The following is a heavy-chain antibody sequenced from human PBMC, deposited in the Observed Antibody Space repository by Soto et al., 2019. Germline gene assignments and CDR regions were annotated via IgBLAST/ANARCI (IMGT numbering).Heavy chain of an antibody. CDR1: GFAFSGHT. V-gene: IGHV3-48*02. CDR2: IGNTPDTI. Sequence: EVQLVESGGVLVQPGGSLRLSCAASGFAFSGHTMNWVRQAPGKGLEWVAYIGNTPDTIYYADSVKGRFIISRDDAMKSVFLHMISLRDDDTAVYYCARGDCSGGSCYGIDVWVRGTTVTVSS. D-gene: IGHD2-15*01. CDR3: ARGDCSGGSCYGIDV. J-gene: IGHJ6*02.